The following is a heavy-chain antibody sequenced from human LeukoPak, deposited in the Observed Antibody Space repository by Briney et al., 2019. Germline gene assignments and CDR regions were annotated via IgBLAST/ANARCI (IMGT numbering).Heavy chain of an antibody. J-gene: IGHJ6*03. CDR1: GFTFSSYW. CDR2: IKQDGSEK. Sequence: GGSLRLSCSASGFTFSSYWMSGVRQAPGKGLEWGANIKQDGSEKYYVDSVKGRFTISRDNAKNSLYLQMNSLRAEDTAVYYCARELRAYSYFMDVWGKGPTVTVSS. V-gene: IGHV3-7*01. CDR3: ARELRAYSYFMDV.